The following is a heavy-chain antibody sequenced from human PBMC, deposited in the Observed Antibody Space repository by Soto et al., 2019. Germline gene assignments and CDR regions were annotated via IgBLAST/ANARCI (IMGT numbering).Heavy chain of an antibody. J-gene: IGHJ4*02. CDR1: GGAFNGYY. V-gene: IGHV4-34*01. Sequence: QVHLQQWGAGLLKPSETLSLTCAVNGGAFNGYYWTWIRQSPGKGLQWIGEINHSGTVDYNPSLKIRVTFSIDTSKKQFSLTLTSVPAADTAVYYCARAGAALVRGSIGGFDYWGQGTLVTVSS. CDR3: ARAGAALVRGSIGGFDY. CDR2: INHSGTV. D-gene: IGHD3-10*01.